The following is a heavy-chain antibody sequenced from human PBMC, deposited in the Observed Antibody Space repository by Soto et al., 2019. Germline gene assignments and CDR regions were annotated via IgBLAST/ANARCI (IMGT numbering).Heavy chain of an antibody. V-gene: IGHV5-10-1*01. D-gene: IGHD2-15*01. CDR1: GDSFTCYW. CDR2: IDPSDSYT. Sequence: PGQSLKISWKGSGDSFTCYWISWVRQKPGKGLEWMGRIDPSDSYTNYSPSFQGHVTISADKSISTAYLQWSSLKASDTAMYYCARQEVVVAATRTYYYYGMDVWGQGTTVTAP. CDR3: ARQEVVVAATRTYYYYGMDV. J-gene: IGHJ6*02.